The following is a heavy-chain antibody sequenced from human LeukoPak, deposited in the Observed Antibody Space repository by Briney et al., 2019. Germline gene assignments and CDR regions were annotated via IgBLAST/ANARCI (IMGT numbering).Heavy chain of an antibody. Sequence: SETLSLTCIVSGGSIFSYYWNWIRQPPGKGLEWIGYIYSSGITNYNPPLRSRGTISVATSRNQFSLRLTSVTAEDSAIYYCARRAYYDSSGFHPTSGYFDLWGRGTLVTVSS. V-gene: IGHV4-4*08. CDR2: IYSSGIT. D-gene: IGHD3-16*01. CDR3: ARRAYYDSSGFHPTSGYFDL. J-gene: IGHJ2*01. CDR1: GGSIFSYY.